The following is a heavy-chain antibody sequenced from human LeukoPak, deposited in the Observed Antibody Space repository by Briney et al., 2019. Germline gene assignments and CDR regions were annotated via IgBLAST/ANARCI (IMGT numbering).Heavy chain of an antibody. J-gene: IGHJ4*02. CDR1: GFTFSSYS. Sequence: GGSLRLSCAASGFTFSSYSMNWVRQAPGKGLEWVSSISSSSSYIYYTDSMKGRFTISRDNAKNSLYLQMNSLRAEDTAVYYCARYSDGFLEWSLDYWGQGTLVTVSP. CDR2: ISSSSSYI. CDR3: ARYSDGFLEWSLDY. V-gene: IGHV3-21*01. D-gene: IGHD3-3*01.